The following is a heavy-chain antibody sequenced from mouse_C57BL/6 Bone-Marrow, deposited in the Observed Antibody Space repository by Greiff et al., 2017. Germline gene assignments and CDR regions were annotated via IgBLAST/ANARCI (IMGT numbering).Heavy chain of an antibody. J-gene: IGHJ2*01. CDR1: GYAFSSSW. Sequence: QVQLQQSGPELVKPGASVKISCKASGYAFSSSWMNWVKQRPGKGLEWIGRIYPGDGDTNYNGKFKGKATLTADKSSSTAYMQLSSLTSEDSAVYFCERSPGYYGSSLFDYWGQGTTLTVSS. CDR2: IYPGDGDT. D-gene: IGHD1-1*01. V-gene: IGHV1-82*01. CDR3: ERSPGYYGSSLFDY.